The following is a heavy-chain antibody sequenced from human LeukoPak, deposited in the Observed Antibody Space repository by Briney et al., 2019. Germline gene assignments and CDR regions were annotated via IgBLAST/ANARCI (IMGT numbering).Heavy chain of an antibody. J-gene: IGHJ5*02. Sequence: PSETLSLTCAVYGGSFSGYYWSWIRQPPGKGLEWIGEINHSGSTNYNPSLKSRVTISVDTSKNQFSLKLSSVTAADTAVYYCARRMRVTMIVVDPWFDPWGQGTLVTVSS. CDR1: GGSFSGYY. V-gene: IGHV4-34*01. D-gene: IGHD3-22*01. CDR2: INHSGST. CDR3: ARRMRVTMIVVDPWFDP.